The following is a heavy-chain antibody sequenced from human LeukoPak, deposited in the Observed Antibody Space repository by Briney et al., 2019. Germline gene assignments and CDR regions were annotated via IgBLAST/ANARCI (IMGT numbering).Heavy chain of an antibody. CDR2: INPSGGST. D-gene: IGHD3-10*01. CDR3: ARGPGTNIDY. V-gene: IGHV1-46*01. CDR1: GYTFTSYY. Sequence: GASVKVSCKAFGYTFTSYYVHWVRQAPGPGLEWMGMINPSGGSTTYSQKFQGRITMTRGTSTSTGYMELSSLRPEDTAVYYCARGPGTNIDYWGQGTLVTVSS. J-gene: IGHJ4*02.